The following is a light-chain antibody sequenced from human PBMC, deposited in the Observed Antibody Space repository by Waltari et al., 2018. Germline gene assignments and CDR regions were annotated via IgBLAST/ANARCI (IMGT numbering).Light chain of an antibody. CDR3: QQYNHWPPIT. V-gene: IGKV3-15*01. CDR1: QSIADN. J-gene: IGKJ5*01. CDR2: GAS. Sequence: EIVMTQSPATLSVSPGERATFSCRASQSIADNLAWYQQKPAQAPRLLIYGASTRATGVPGRFRGNGSGTEFTLTISSLQSEGVTIYYCQQYNHWPPITFGQGTRLEIK.